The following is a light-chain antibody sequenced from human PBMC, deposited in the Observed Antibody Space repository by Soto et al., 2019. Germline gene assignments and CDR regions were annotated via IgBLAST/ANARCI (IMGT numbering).Light chain of an antibody. V-gene: IGLV1-44*01. CDR1: SSDVGSNT. Sequence: QSVLTQPPSASATPGQRVTISCSGRSSDVGSNTVNWYQQFPGAAPKLLIYSNDQRPSGVPDRFSASKSGTSASLAISGLQSEDEADYYCATWDDSLFGHVFGTG. CDR2: SND. CDR3: ATWDDSLFGHV. J-gene: IGLJ1*01.